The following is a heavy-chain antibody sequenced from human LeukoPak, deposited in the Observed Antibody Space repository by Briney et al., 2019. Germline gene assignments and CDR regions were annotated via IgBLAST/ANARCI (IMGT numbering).Heavy chain of an antibody. Sequence: SQTLSLTCTVSGGSISSGGYYWSWIRQHPGKGLEWIVYIYYSGSTYYNPSLKSRVTISVDTSKNQFSLKLSSVTAADTAVYYCARARGYSYGAHFTYYFDYWGQGTLVTVSS. CDR2: IYYSGST. CDR3: ARARGYSYGAHFTYYFDY. V-gene: IGHV4-31*03. D-gene: IGHD5-18*01. J-gene: IGHJ4*02. CDR1: GGSISSGGYY.